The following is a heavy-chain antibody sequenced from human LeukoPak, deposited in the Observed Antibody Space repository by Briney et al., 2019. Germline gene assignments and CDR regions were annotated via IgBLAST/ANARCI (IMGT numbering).Heavy chain of an antibody. CDR2: INHSGNT. CDR3: ARSHDCSGVSCALDP. CDR1: AGSFSGYY. Sequence: PSETLSLTCAVYAGSFSGYYWSWIRHSPGKGLEWIGEINHSGNTYYNPSLKSRVTIAVDTSKNQFSLKLNSVTAADTAVYYCARSHDCSGVSCALDPWGQGTLVSVSS. V-gene: IGHV4-34*01. D-gene: IGHD2-15*01. J-gene: IGHJ5*02.